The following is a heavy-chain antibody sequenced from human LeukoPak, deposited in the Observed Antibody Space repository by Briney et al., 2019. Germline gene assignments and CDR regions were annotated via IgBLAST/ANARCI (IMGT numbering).Heavy chain of an antibody. CDR3: ARENWIYDY. CDR2: IQPNSGDT. J-gene: IGHJ4*02. V-gene: IGHV1-2*02. Sequence: ASVNVSCKASGYTFTDYYLHWVRQAPGQGLEYMGWIQPNSGDTSCAQNFQGRVTLTRDTSITTAYMELSSLRSDDTAVYYCARENWIYDYWGQGTLVTVSS. D-gene: IGHD1-7*01. CDR1: GYTFTDYY.